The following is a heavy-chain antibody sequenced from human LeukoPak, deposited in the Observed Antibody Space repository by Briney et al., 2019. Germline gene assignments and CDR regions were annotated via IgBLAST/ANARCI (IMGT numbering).Heavy chain of an antibody. V-gene: IGHV4-30-2*01. CDR2: IYHSGST. CDR3: ARKIHRGPFDY. J-gene: IGHJ4*02. D-gene: IGHD3-10*01. Sequence: SQTLSLTCTVSGGSISSGGYYWSWIRQPPGKGLEWIGYIYHSGSTYYNPSLKSRVTISIDKSKNQFSLRLSSVTAADTAVYYCARKIHRGPFDYWGQGILVTVSS. CDR1: GGSISSGGYY.